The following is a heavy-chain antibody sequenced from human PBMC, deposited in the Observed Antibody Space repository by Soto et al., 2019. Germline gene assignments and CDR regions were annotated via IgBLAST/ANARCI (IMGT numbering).Heavy chain of an antibody. CDR1: GGSISSSSYY. CDR3: ARPSEAFSLDPHGEAGYFQH. V-gene: IGHV4-39*01. Sequence: QLQLQESGPGLVKPSETLSLTCTVSGGSISSSSYYWGWIRQPPGKGLEWIGSIYYSGSTYYNPSLKSRVTISVDTSKNQFSLKLSSVTAADTAVYYCARPSEAFSLDPHGEAGYFQHWGQGTLVTVSS. D-gene: IGHD4-17*01. CDR2: IYYSGST. J-gene: IGHJ1*01.